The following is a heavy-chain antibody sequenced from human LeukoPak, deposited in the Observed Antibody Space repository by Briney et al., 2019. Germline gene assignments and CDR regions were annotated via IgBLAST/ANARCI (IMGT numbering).Heavy chain of an antibody. J-gene: IGHJ4*02. CDR2: IYYGGST. Sequence: SETLSLTCTVSGGSISSYYWSWIRQPAGKGLEWIGYIYYGGSTNYNPSLKSRVTISVDTSKNQFSLKLSSVTAADTAVYYCAFGEPFRVDYWGQGTLVTVSS. CDR3: AFGEPFRVDY. CDR1: GGSISSYY. V-gene: IGHV4-59*01. D-gene: IGHD3-10*01.